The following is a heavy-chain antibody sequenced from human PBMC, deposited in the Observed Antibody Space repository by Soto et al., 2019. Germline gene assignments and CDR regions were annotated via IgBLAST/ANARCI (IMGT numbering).Heavy chain of an antibody. V-gene: IGHV4-4*07. CDR2: VYSSGTT. J-gene: IGHJ4*02. CDR1: GGSINSYW. Sequence: SETLSLTCTVSGGSINSYWWSWIRQPAGKGLEWIGRVYSSGTTDYNPSLNSRATMSVETSKNQFSLKLSSVTAADTAVYYCARDIASYAYGEGYWGQGIQVNVS. CDR3: ARDIASYAYGEGY. D-gene: IGHD2-21*01.